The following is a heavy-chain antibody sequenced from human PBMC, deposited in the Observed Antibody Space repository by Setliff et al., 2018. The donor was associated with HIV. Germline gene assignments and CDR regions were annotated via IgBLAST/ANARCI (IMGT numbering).Heavy chain of an antibody. CDR2: IKQDGSEK. Sequence: RLSCAASGFTLSNYWMSWVRQAPGKGLEWVANIKQDGSEKYYVDSVKGRFTISRDNAKNSLYLQMNSLRVEDTAVYFCARDQGWLADCWGQGTLVTVSS. D-gene: IGHD5-18*01. V-gene: IGHV3-7*03. CDR1: GFTLSNYW. J-gene: IGHJ4*02. CDR3: ARDQGWLADC.